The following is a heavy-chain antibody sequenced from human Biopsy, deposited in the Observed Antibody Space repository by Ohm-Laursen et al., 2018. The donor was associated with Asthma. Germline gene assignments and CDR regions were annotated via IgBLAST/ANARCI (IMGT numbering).Heavy chain of an antibody. CDR2: ISKDASTQ. Sequence: SLRLSCSASGFSFSNFAIHWVRQAPGKGLEWVGVISKDASTQDHADFVKGRFTMARDNSKNTLDLQMNSLGEEDTAVYYCARDGTDDAFDIWGQGTVVSVSS. D-gene: IGHD1-1*01. CDR1: GFSFSNFA. CDR3: ARDGTDDAFDI. J-gene: IGHJ3*02. V-gene: IGHV3-30*01.